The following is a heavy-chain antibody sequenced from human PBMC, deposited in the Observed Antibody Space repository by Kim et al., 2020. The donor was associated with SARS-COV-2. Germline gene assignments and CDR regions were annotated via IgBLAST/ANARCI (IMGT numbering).Heavy chain of an antibody. CDR3: ASILTSSIAEY. Sequence: SETLSLTCAVYGGSFSGYYWSWIRQPPGKGLEWIGEINHSGSTNYNPSLKSRVTISVDTSKNQFSLKLSSVTAADTAVYYCASILTSSIAEYWGQGTLVTVSS. CDR1: GGSFSGYY. V-gene: IGHV4-34*01. D-gene: IGHD6-6*01. CDR2: INHSGST. J-gene: IGHJ4*02.